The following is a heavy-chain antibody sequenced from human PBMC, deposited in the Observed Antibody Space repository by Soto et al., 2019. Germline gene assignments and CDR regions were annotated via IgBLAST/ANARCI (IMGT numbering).Heavy chain of an antibody. CDR2: IYYSGST. J-gene: IGHJ6*02. CDR1: GGSISSSSYY. D-gene: IGHD6-13*01. Sequence: SETLSLTCTVSGGSISSSSYYWGWIRQPPGKGLEWIGSIYYSGSTYYNPSLKSRVTISVDTSKNQFSLKLSSVTAADTAVYYCARTGVYSSSWYGRISKQYYYYGMDVWGQGTTVTVSS. V-gene: IGHV4-39*01. CDR3: ARTGVYSSSWYGRISKQYYYYGMDV.